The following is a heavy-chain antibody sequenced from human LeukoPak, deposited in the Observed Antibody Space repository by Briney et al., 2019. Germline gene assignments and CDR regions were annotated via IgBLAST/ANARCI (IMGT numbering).Heavy chain of an antibody. CDR3: ARARGFWSGFPLYWLDP. CDR1: GGSISSSNYY. J-gene: IGHJ5*02. V-gene: IGHV4-39*07. D-gene: IGHD3-3*01. CDR2: IYYSGSA. Sequence: SETLSLTCTVSGGSISSSNYYWGWIRQPPGKGLEWIGSIYYSGSAYYNRSLKSRVTISVDTSKKQFSLKLRSATAADTAMYYCARARGFWSGFPLYWLDPWGQGTLVTVSS.